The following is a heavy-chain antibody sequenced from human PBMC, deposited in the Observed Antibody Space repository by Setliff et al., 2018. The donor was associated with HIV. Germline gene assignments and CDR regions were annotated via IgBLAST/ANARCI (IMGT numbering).Heavy chain of an antibody. CDR2: IYPVPNT. Sequence: PGGSLRLSCAVSGFAVESTHMSWVRQVPGKGLEWLSVIYPVPNTHYADSVKGRFTIFRDRRKNTLFLQMNSLQTEDTAVYYCTTDIVVVEARLPRGNYWGQGTLVTVSS. D-gene: IGHD2-15*01. V-gene: IGHV3-53*01. CDR3: TTDIVVVEARLPRGNY. J-gene: IGHJ4*02. CDR1: GFAVESTH.